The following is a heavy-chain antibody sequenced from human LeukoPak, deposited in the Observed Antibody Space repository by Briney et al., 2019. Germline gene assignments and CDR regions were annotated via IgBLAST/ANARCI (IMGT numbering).Heavy chain of an antibody. J-gene: IGHJ3*02. CDR3: ARGGQQLGAFDI. Sequence: GGSLRLSCAASGFTFSSYSMNWVHQAPGKGLEWVSSISSSSSYIYYADSVKGRFTISRDNAKNSLYLQMNSLRAEDTAVYYCARGGQQLGAFDIWGQGTMVTVSS. V-gene: IGHV3-21*01. CDR1: GFTFSSYS. D-gene: IGHD6-13*01. CDR2: ISSSSSYI.